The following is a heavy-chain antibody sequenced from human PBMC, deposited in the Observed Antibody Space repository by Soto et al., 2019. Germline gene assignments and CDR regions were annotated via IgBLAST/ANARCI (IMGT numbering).Heavy chain of an antibody. Sequence: QVQLQQWGAGLLKPSETLSLTCAVYGGSFSGYYWSWIRQPPGKGLEWIGEINHSGSTNYNPSLKSRVTISVDTSKNQFSLKLSSVTAADTAVYYCAREQLGPYYYYYYMDVWGKGTTVTVSS. CDR2: INHSGST. J-gene: IGHJ6*03. CDR1: GGSFSGYY. D-gene: IGHD6-6*01. V-gene: IGHV4-34*01. CDR3: AREQLGPYYYYYYMDV.